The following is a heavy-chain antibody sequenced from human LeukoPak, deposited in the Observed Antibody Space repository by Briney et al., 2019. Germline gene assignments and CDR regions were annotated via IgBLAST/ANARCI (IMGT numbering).Heavy chain of an antibody. CDR3: ARGHNWFDP. V-gene: IGHV4-34*01. CDR1: GGSFSGYY. J-gene: IGHJ5*02. CDR2: INHSGST. Sequence: SETLSLTCAVYGGSFSGYYWSWIRQPPGKGLEWIGEINHSGSTNYNPSLKSRVTISVDTSKNQFSLKLSSVTAADTAVYYCARGHNWFDPWGQGTQVTVSS.